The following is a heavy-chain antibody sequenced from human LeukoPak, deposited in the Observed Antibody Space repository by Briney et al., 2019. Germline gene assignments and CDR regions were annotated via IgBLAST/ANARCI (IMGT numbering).Heavy chain of an antibody. V-gene: IGHV3-7*05. Sequence: GGSLRLSCAASAFAFSNYWMTWVRQAPGKGLEWVANINPDGSGKYYVDPVKGRFTISRDNAENSVYLQMNSLRAEDSAVYYCARLSLRADTVDYWGQGTLVTVSS. CDR3: ARLSLRADTVDY. J-gene: IGHJ4*02. CDR1: AFAFSNYW. D-gene: IGHD3-10*01. CDR2: INPDGSGK.